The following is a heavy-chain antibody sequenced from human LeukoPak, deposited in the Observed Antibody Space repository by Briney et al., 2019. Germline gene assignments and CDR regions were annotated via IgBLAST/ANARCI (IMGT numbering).Heavy chain of an antibody. D-gene: IGHD1-26*01. V-gene: IGHV3-30*02. Sequence: PGGSLRLSCAASGFTFSSYGMHWVRQAPGKGLEWVAFIRYDGSNKYYADSVKGRFTISRDNSKNTLYLQMNSLRAEDTAVYYCAKDRQREVSAPSGDWGQGTLVTVSS. CDR2: IRYDGSNK. CDR1: GFTFSSYG. CDR3: AKDRQREVSAPSGD. J-gene: IGHJ4*02.